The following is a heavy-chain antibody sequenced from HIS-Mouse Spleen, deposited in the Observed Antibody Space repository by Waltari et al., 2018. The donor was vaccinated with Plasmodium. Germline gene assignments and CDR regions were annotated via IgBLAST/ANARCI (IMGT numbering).Heavy chain of an antibody. J-gene: IGHJ2*01. CDR3: ASSWYWYFDL. D-gene: IGHD6-13*01. Sequence: EVQLVESGGGLVQPGGSLRLSCAASGFPFRSYWMSWVRQAPGKGLEWVANIKQDGSMKYYVDSVKGRFTISRDNAKNSLYLQMNSLRAEDTAVYYCASSWYWYFDLWGRGTLVTVSS. CDR1: GFPFRSYW. V-gene: IGHV3-7*01. CDR2: IKQDGSMK.